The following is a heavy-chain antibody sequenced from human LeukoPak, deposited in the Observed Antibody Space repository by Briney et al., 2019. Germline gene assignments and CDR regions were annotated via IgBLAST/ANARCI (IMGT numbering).Heavy chain of an antibody. CDR2: IYPGESDP. CDR3: ARRQRGGYYYDSSGYSALDY. V-gene: IGHV5-51*01. CDR1: GSHFTSYW. J-gene: IGHJ4*02. D-gene: IGHD3-22*01. Sequence: GGSLQISCKGSGSHFTSYWIGGGRQKPGKGVEGMGIIYPGESDPRYSPSFQGHVTISADKSISTAYLQWSSLKASDTAMYYCARRQRGGYYYDSSGYSALDYWVQGTLVTVSS.